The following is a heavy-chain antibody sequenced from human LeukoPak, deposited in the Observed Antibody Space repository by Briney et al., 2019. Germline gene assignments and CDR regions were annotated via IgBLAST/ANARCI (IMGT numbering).Heavy chain of an antibody. D-gene: IGHD6-6*01. CDR1: GYTFTGYY. J-gene: IGHJ5*02. Sequence: GASVKVSCKASGYTFTGYYMHWVRQAPGQGLEWMGWIDPNSGGTNYAQKFQGRVTMTRDTSISTAYMELSRLRSDDTAVYYCARGVAARPPYWFDPWGQGTLVTVTS. V-gene: IGHV1-2*02. CDR3: ARGVAARPPYWFDP. CDR2: IDPNSGGT.